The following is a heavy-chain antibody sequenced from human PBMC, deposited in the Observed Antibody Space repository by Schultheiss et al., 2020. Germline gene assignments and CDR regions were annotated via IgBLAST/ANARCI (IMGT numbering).Heavy chain of an antibody. CDR2: ISSSSSYT. Sequence: GGSLRLSCAASGFTFSDYYMSWIRQAPGKGLEWVSYISSSSSYTNYADSVKGRLTISRDNSKNTLYVQMNSLRAEDTAVYYCATRQYSTGYYGMDVWGQGTTVTVSS. V-gene: IGHV3-11*03. D-gene: IGHD6-19*01. CDR1: GFTFSDYY. CDR3: ATRQYSTGYYGMDV. J-gene: IGHJ6*02.